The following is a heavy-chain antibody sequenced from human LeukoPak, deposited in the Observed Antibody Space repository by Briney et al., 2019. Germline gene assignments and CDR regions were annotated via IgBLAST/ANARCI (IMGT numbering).Heavy chain of an antibody. D-gene: IGHD3-16*01. Sequence: GGSLRLSCAASGFTFSSYSMNWVRQAPGKGLEGVSFISSSSSYIYYADSVKGRFTISRDNAKNSLYLQMNSLRAEDTAVYYCARDGMIRPYWGQGTLVTVSS. CDR2: ISSSSSYI. V-gene: IGHV3-21*01. J-gene: IGHJ4*02. CDR1: GFTFSSYS. CDR3: ARDGMIRPY.